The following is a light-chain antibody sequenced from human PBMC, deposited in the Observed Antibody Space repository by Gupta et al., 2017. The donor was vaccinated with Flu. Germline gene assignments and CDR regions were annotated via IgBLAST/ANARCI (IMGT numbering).Light chain of an antibody. CDR2: SGY. Sequence: SVLTQPPSAAAAPGQTVTISCSGSMYNIGTKAANWYQQVSGTAPKLLIYSGYHRPSGIPARFSGSDSGTSATLAITRLQADDEADYYCAAWDGRGNRVIFGGGTKLTVL. J-gene: IGLJ2*01. V-gene: IGLV1-44*01. CDR3: AAWDGRGNRVI. CDR1: MYNIGTKA.